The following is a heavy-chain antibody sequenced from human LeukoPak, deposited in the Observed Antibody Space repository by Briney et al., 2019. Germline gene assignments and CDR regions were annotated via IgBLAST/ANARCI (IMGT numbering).Heavy chain of an antibody. V-gene: IGHV3-33*01. CDR2: IWYDGSNK. J-gene: IGHJ4*02. Sequence: PGGSLRLSCAASGSTFSSYGMHWVRQAPGKGLEWVAVIWYDGSNKYYADSVKGRFTISRDNSKNTLYLQMNSLRAEDTAVYYCARGLAEPGELWAPFDYWGQGTLVTVSS. CDR1: GSTFSSYG. CDR3: ARGLAEPGELWAPFDY. D-gene: IGHD3-10*01.